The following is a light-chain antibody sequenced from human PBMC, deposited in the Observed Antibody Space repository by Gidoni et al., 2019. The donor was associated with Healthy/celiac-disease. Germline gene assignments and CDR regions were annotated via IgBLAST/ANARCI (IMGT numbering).Light chain of an antibody. Sequence: QSALTQPASMSGSPGQSITISCTGTSSDVGGYNYVSWYQQHPGKAPKLMIYDVSNRPSGLSNRFACSKSGTTASLTISGLPAEDEADYYCSSYTSSSTRVFGTGTKVTVL. CDR1: SSDVGGYNY. V-gene: IGLV2-14*03. CDR3: SSYTSSSTRV. CDR2: DVS. J-gene: IGLJ1*01.